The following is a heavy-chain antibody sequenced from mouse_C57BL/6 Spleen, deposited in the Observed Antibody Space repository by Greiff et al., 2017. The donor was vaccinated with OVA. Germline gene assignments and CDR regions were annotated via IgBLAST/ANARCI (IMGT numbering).Heavy chain of an antibody. CDR2: IFPGSGST. V-gene: IGHV1-75*01. CDR1: GYTFTDYY. J-gene: IGHJ3*01. Sequence: VKLQESGPELVKPGASVKISCKASGYTFTDYYINWVKQRPGQGLEWIGWIFPGSGSTYYNEKFKGKATLTVDKSSSTAYMLLSSLTSEDSAVYFCARDYGSRGAWFAYWGQGTLVTVSA. CDR3: ARDYGSRGAWFAY. D-gene: IGHD1-1*01.